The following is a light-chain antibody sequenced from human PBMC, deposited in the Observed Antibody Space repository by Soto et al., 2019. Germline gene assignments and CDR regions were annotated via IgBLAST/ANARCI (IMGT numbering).Light chain of an antibody. J-gene: IGKJ5*01. CDR2: AAF. CDR1: QGIRND. Sequence: DIQMTQSPSSLSASVGDRVTITCRASQGIRNDLAWYQKKPGKAPKRLIYAAFTLPTGVPSRFSGSAFGTEFPLTISSLQPENFATYYCLQHNTYPITFGQGTRLETK. V-gene: IGKV1-17*01. CDR3: LQHNTYPIT.